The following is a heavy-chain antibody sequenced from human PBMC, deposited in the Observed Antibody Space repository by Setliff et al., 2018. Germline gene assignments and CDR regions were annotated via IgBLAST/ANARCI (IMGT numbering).Heavy chain of an antibody. CDR3: ARGGGQIHYDFWSGYFSDPQPNSYYYYMDV. D-gene: IGHD3-3*01. Sequence: GASVKVSCKASGYTFTSYDINWVRQATGQGLEWMGWMNPNSGNTGYAQKFQGRVTITRNTSISTAYMELSSLRSEDTAVYYCARGGGQIHYDFWSGYFSDPQPNSYYYYMDVWGKGTTVTVSS. CDR2: MNPNSGNT. J-gene: IGHJ6*03. V-gene: IGHV1-8*03. CDR1: GYTFTSYD.